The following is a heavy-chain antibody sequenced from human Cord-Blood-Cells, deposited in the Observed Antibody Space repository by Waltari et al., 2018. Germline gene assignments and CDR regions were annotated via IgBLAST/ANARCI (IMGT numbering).Heavy chain of an antibody. D-gene: IGHD3-16*01. CDR2: INHSGST. V-gene: IGHV4-34*01. CDR3: ARGRGALGY. J-gene: IGHJ4*02. CDR1: GGSFSGYY. Sequence: QVQLQQWGAGLLKPSETLSLTCAVHGGSFSGYYWSWIRQPPGKGQEWIGEINHSGSTNYNPSLKSRVTISVDTSKNQFSLKLSSVTAADTAVYYCARGRGALGYWGQGTLVTVSS.